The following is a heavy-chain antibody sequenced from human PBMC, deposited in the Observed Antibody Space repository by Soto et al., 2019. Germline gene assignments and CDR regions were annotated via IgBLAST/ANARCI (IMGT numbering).Heavy chain of an antibody. CDR2: INPSGGST. D-gene: IGHD1-7*01. J-gene: IGHJ6*03. V-gene: IGHV1-46*03. Sequence: ASVKVSCKASGYTFTSYYMHWVRQSPGQGLEWMGIINPSGGSTSYAQKFQGRVTMTRDTSTSTVYMELSSLRSEDTAVYYCARTRAGTTNYYYMDVWGKGTTVTVS. CDR3: ARTRAGTTNYYYMDV. CDR1: GYTFTSYY.